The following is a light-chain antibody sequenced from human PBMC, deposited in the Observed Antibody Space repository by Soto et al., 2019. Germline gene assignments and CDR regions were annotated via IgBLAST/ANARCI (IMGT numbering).Light chain of an antibody. J-gene: IGKJ4*01. CDR2: GAS. CDR1: QSVTSSN. Sequence: EIVLTQSPGTLSLSPGERVTLSRRASQSVTSSNLAWYQQKPGQAPSLLISGASTRATGIPDRFIGSGSGTDFTLTISRLEPEDFAVYYCQQYDTSPLTFGGGTKVEI. V-gene: IGKV3-20*01. CDR3: QQYDTSPLT.